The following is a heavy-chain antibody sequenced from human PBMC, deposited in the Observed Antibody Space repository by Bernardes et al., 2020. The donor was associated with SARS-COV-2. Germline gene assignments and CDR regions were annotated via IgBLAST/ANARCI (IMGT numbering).Heavy chain of an antibody. J-gene: IGHJ3*02. V-gene: IGHV4-4*07. CDR3: ATTGWHQSMGLGASDI. Sequence: TLSLTCTVSGGSISNYYWSWIRQPAGKGLEWIGRIHTSGTTKYCPSLKGRVTMSVDTSKNQFSLKMTSVTAADTAVYYCATTGWHQSMGLGASDIWGQGTMVTVSS. CDR2: IHTSGTT. CDR1: GGSISNYY.